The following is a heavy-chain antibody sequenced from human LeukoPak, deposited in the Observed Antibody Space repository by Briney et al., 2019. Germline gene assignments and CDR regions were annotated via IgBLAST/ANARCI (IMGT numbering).Heavy chain of an antibody. CDR3: ARIVVWGDLDV. J-gene: IGHJ3*01. CDR2: IYSSGST. D-gene: IGHD3-22*01. V-gene: IGHV4-59*01. CDR1: GGSISSYY. Sequence: PSETLSLTCTVSGGSISSYYWSWIRQPPGKGPEWIGYIYSSGSTEYNPSLKSRVSISVDTSKNQFSLKLTSVTAADTAVYYCARIVVWGDLDVWGRGTLVTVSS.